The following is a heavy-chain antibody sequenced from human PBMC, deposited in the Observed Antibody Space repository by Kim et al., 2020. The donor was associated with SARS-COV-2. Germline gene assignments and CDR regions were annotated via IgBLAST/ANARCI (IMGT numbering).Heavy chain of an antibody. CDR2: IYTDGST. D-gene: IGHD2-8*01. CDR3: TKPRAWANTFDV. V-gene: IGHV4-39*01. CDR1: GGSISSSSPY. Sequence: GSLSLTCTVSGGSISSSSPYWVWIRQPPGKGLEFIGYIYTDGSTFFNPSLRSRLTMSQDTSKNQFSLRLSSVTVADTAVYYCTKPRAWANTFDVWGRGTMVTVSS. J-gene: IGHJ3*01.